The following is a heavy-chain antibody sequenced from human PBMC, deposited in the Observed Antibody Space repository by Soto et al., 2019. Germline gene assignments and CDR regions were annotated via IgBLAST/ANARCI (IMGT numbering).Heavy chain of an antibody. CDR3: ASGSSGWYFDY. V-gene: IGHV3-23*01. CDR2: ISGSGGST. D-gene: IGHD6-19*01. J-gene: IGHJ4*02. Sequence: EVQLLESGGGLVQPGGSLRLSCAASGFTFSSYAMNWVRQAPGKGLEWVTVISGSGGSTYYADSVKGRFTISRDNSKNTLYLQMNSLRVEDTAVYYCASGSSGWYFDYWGQGTLVTVSS. CDR1: GFTFSSYA.